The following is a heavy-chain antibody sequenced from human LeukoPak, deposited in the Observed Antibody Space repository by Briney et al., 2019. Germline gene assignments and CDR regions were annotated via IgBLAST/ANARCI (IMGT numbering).Heavy chain of an antibody. Sequence: KPSETLSLTCTVSGGSISSGSYYWSWIRQPAGKGLEWIGRIYTSGSTNYNPSLKSRVTMSVDTSKNQFSLKLSSVTAADTAVYYCAREPAATNFDYWGQGTLVTVSS. CDR2: IYTSGST. CDR1: GGSISSGSYY. D-gene: IGHD2-2*01. CDR3: AREPAATNFDY. V-gene: IGHV4-61*02. J-gene: IGHJ4*02.